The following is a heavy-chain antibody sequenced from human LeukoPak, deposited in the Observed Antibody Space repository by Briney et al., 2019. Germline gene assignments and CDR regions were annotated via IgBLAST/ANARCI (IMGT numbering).Heavy chain of an antibody. D-gene: IGHD3-3*01. J-gene: IGHJ4*02. CDR2: VTGSGSST. CDR3: AKRRRGTIFGVARDY. Sequence: GGSLRLSCAASGFTFGSYAMSWVRQAPGKGLEWVSGVTGSGSSTYYADSVKGRFTISRDNSKNTLYLQMNSLRAEDTAVYYCAKRRRGTIFGVARDYWGQGTLVTVSS. V-gene: IGHV3-23*01. CDR1: GFTFGSYA.